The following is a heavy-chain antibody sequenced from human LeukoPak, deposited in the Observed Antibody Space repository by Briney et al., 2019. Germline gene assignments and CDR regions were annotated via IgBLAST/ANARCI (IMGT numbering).Heavy chain of an antibody. V-gene: IGHV3-21*01. Sequence: GRSLRLYCAASGFTFSSYSMNWVRQAPGKGLEWVSSISSSSSYIYYADSVKGRFTISRDNAKNSLYLQMNSLRAEDTAVYYCARSPGDYYFDYWGQGTLVTVSS. CDR1: GFTFSSYS. CDR2: ISSSSSYI. CDR3: ARSPGDYYFDY. D-gene: IGHD3-10*01. J-gene: IGHJ4*02.